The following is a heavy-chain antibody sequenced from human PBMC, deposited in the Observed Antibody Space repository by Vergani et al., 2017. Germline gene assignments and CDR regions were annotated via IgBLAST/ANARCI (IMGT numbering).Heavy chain of an antibody. CDR3: ARPGGNSYYFDY. CDR2: ISYDGSNK. CDR1: GFTFSSYA. V-gene: IGHV3-30-3*01. J-gene: IGHJ4*02. D-gene: IGHD4-23*01. Sequence: VQLVESGGGVVQPGRSLRLSCAASGFTFSSYAMHWVRQAPGKGLEWVAVISYDGSNKYYADSVKGRFTISRDNSKNTLYLQMNSLRAEDTAVYYCARPGGNSYYFDYWGQGTLVTVSS.